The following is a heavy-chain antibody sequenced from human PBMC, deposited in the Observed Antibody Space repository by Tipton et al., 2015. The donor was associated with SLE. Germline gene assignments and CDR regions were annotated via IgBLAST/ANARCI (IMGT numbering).Heavy chain of an antibody. D-gene: IGHD3-3*01. CDR3: ARVQYYDFWSGYYWYFDL. V-gene: IGHV4-34*01. Sequence: TLSLTCAVYGGSFSGYYWSWIRQPPGKGLEWIGEINHSGSTNYNPSLKSRVTISVDTSKNQFSLKLSSVTAADTAVYYCARVQYYDFWSGYYWYFDLWGRGTLVTVSS. CDR2: INHSGST. CDR1: GGSFSGYY. J-gene: IGHJ2*01.